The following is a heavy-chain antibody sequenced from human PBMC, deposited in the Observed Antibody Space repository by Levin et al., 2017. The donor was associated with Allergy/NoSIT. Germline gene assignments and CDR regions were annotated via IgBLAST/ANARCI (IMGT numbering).Heavy chain of an antibody. CDR3: ARDTYCGGDCFYYFDL. D-gene: IGHD2-21*02. CDR1: GYIFSDYG. V-gene: IGHV1-18*01. CDR2: ISAHNGNT. J-gene: IGHJ5*02. Sequence: GESLKISCKGSGYIFSDYGISWVRQAPGQGLEWIGWISAHNGNTNYARKFQGRVAMTTDTTRTTAYMELRSLRSDDTAVYFCARDTYCGGDCFYYFDLWGQGTLVTVSS.